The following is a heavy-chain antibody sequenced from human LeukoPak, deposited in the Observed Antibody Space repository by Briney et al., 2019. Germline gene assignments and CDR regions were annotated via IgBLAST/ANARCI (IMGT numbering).Heavy chain of an antibody. V-gene: IGHV1-8*01. J-gene: IGHJ1*01. D-gene: IGHD3-22*01. CDR3: ALPGQYYYDSSEAEYFQH. CDR2: MNTNSGNT. Sequence: ASVTVSCKATGYTFTSYENNWVRQAGGKGVEWMGWMNTNSGNTGYSQKFQVRLTMTRNTSISTAYMELSSLRSEDTAVYYCALPGQYYYDSSEAEYFQHWGQGTLVTVSS. CDR1: GYTFTSYE.